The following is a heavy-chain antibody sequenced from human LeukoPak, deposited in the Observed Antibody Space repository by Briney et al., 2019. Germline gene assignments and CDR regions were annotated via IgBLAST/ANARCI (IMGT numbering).Heavy chain of an antibody. J-gene: IGHJ3*02. CDR1: GFTFSTYW. V-gene: IGHV3-74*01. Sequence: PGGSLRLSCAASGFTFSTYWMHWVRQAPGTGLVWASRINSDGSSTTYADSVKGRFTISRDNAKNTLSLQMNSLRAEDTAVYYCTRQQLDAFDIWGPGTMVTVSS. CDR2: INSDGSST. D-gene: IGHD6-13*01. CDR3: TRQQLDAFDI.